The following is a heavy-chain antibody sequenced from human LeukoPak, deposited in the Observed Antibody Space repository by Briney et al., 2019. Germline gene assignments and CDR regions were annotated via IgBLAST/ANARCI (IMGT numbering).Heavy chain of an antibody. CDR1: GYTFTSYD. CDR3: ARGVADDTNNWNYGDY. D-gene: IGHD1-20*01. J-gene: IGHJ4*02. CDR2: MNPNSGNT. V-gene: IGHV1-8*01. Sequence: ASVKVSCKASGYTFTSYDINWVRQATGQGLEWMGWMNPNSGNTGYAQKFQGRVTMTRNTSISTVYMELSSLRSEDTAVYYCARGVADDTNNWNYGDYWGQGTLVTVSS.